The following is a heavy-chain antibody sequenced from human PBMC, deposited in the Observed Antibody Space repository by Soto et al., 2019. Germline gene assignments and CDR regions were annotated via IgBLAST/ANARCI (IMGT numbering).Heavy chain of an antibody. V-gene: IGHV3-15*01. D-gene: IGHD2-15*01. CDR3: CVVKRRDQYSTSGYWFDP. CDR1: GFTFSHAW. J-gene: IGHJ5*02. CDR2: IKSKADGETK. Sequence: LRLSCAASGFTFSHAWMSWVRQAPGKGLEWVGRIKSKADGETKDYGAPVRGRFTISRDDSKDTLYLQMNSLRIEDTAVYYCCVVKRRDQYSTSGYWFDPWGPGTLVTVSS.